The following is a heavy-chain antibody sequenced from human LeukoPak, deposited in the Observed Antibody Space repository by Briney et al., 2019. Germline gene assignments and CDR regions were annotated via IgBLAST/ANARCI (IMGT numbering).Heavy chain of an antibody. Sequence: GESLKISCKGSGYSFTSYWIGWVRQMPGKGLEWMGIIYPGDSNTRYSPSFQGQVTISADKSISTAYLQWSSLKASDTAMYYCARHACSSTSCYEGNAFDIWGQGTMVTVSS. CDR2: IYPGDSNT. D-gene: IGHD2-2*01. V-gene: IGHV5-51*01. CDR1: GYSFTSYW. J-gene: IGHJ3*02. CDR3: ARHACSSTSCYEGNAFDI.